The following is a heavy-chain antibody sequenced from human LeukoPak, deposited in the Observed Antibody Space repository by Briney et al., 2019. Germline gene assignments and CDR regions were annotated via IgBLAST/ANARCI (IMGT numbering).Heavy chain of an antibody. CDR3: ARAGQYCGGDCFYFDY. Sequence: SVKVSCKASGGTFSSYAISWVRQAPGQGLEWMGRIIPIFGIANYAQKFQGRVTITADKSTSTAYMELSSLRSEDTAVYYCARAGQYCGGDCFYFDYWGQGTLLTVSS. J-gene: IGHJ4*02. V-gene: IGHV1-69*04. D-gene: IGHD2-21*02. CDR1: GGTFSSYA. CDR2: IIPIFGIA.